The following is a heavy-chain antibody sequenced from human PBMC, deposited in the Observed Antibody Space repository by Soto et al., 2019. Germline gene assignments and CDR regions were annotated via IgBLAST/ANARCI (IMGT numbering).Heavy chain of an antibody. Sequence: SETLSLTCTVSGGSISSSSYYWGWIRQPPGKGLEWIGSIYYIGSTYYNPSLKSRVTISVDTSKNQFSLKLSSVTAADTAVYYCARHEGVGAMGDWFDPWGQGTLVTVSS. CDR3: ARHEGVGAMGDWFDP. J-gene: IGHJ5*02. CDR1: GGSISSSSYY. D-gene: IGHD1-26*01. CDR2: IYYIGST. V-gene: IGHV4-39*01.